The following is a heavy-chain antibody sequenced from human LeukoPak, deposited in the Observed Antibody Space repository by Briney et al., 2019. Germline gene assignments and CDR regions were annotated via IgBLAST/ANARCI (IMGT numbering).Heavy chain of an antibody. V-gene: IGHV5-51*01. CDR2: IYPGDSDT. CDR3: ARFVGACSGGSCYSDY. J-gene: IGHJ4*02. Sequence: GESLKISCKGSRYSFTSYWIGWVRQMPGKGLEWMGIIYPGDSDTRYSPSFQGQVTISADKFISTAYLQWNSLKASDTAMYYCARFVGACSGGSCYSDYWGQGTLVTVSS. CDR1: RYSFTSYW. D-gene: IGHD2-15*01.